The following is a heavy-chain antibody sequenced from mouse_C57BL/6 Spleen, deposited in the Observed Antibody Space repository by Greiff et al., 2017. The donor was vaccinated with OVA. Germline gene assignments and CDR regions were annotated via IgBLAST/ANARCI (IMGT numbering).Heavy chain of an antibody. CDR3: ARHEETYSSVYSAWFAY. Sequence: QVQLQQSGAELVKPGASVKLSCKASGYTFTEYTIHWVKQRSGQGLEWIGWFYPGSGSIKYTEKFTDKATLTADQSSSTVYMVLSRLTSEDSAVYFCARHEETYSSVYSAWFAYWGQGTLVTVSA. CDR2: FYPGSGSI. J-gene: IGHJ3*01. CDR1: GYTFTEYT. D-gene: IGHD3-2*02. V-gene: IGHV1-62-2*01.